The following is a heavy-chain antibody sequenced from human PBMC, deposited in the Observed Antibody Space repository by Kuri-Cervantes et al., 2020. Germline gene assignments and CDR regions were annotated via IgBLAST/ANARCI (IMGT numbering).Heavy chain of an antibody. Sequence: GGSLRLSCAASGFIFSDYAIHWVRQAPGKGLEWVAVVSDDGSNRIYADSVKGRFTISRANSKKTLYLQMTSLTTEDTAVYYCARCSGSYSDWFDPWGQGTLVTVSS. CDR3: ARCSGSYSDWFDP. CDR2: VSDDGSNR. J-gene: IGHJ5*02. D-gene: IGHD1-26*01. CDR1: GFIFSDYA. V-gene: IGHV3-30-3*01.